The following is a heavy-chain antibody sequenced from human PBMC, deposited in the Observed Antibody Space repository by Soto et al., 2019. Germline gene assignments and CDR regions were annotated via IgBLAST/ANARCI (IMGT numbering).Heavy chain of an antibody. Sequence: ATLSLTCPVSGGSISSSSYYWGWIRQPPGKGLEGIGSIYYSGSTYYNPSLKSRVTISVDTSKNQFSLKPSSVTAADTAVYYCARLSQLRYDFRSGYHNYFDYWGQGTLVTVSS. D-gene: IGHD3-3*01. J-gene: IGHJ4*02. V-gene: IGHV4-39*01. CDR1: GGSISSSSYY. CDR3: ARLSQLRYDFRSGYHNYFDY. CDR2: IYYSGST.